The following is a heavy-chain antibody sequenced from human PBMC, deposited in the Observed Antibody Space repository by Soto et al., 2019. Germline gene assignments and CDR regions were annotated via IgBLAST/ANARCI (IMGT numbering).Heavy chain of an antibody. CDR3: ARVALIAVAAKPFDY. Sequence: QVPLVQSGAEVKKPGASVKVSCKASGYTFTSYAMHWVRQAPGQRLEWMGWINAGNGNTKYSQKFQGRVTITRDTSASTAYMELSSLRSEDTAVYYCARVALIAVAAKPFDYWGQGTLVTVSS. V-gene: IGHV1-3*01. J-gene: IGHJ4*02. CDR1: GYTFTSYA. CDR2: INAGNGNT. D-gene: IGHD6-19*01.